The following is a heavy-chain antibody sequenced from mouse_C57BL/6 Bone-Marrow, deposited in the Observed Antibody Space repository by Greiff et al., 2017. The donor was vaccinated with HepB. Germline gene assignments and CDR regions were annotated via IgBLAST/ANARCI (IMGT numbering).Heavy chain of an antibody. CDR3: ARPDYYGSHWYFDV. CDR2: ISSGSSTI. J-gene: IGHJ1*03. Sequence: EVQVVESGGGLVKPGGSLKLSCAASGFTFSDYGMHWVRQAPEKGLEWVAYISSGSSTIYYADTVKGRFTISRDNAKNTLFLQMTSLRSEDTAMYYCARPDYYGSHWYFDVWGTGTTVTVSS. D-gene: IGHD1-1*01. CDR1: GFTFSDYG. V-gene: IGHV5-17*01.